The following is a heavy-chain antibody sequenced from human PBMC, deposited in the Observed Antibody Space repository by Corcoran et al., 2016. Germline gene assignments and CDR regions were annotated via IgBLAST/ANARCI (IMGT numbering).Heavy chain of an antibody. D-gene: IGHD3-10*01. CDR3: ARGGDYYGSGSPLLDY. CDR2: IYYSGST. V-gene: IGHV4-31*03. Sequence: QVELQESGPGLVKPSQTLSLTCTVSGGSISSGGYYWSWIRQHPWKGLEWIGYIYYSGSTYYNPSLKSRVTISVDTSKNQFSLKLSSVTAADTAVYYCARGGDYYGSGSPLLDYWGQGTLVTVSS. CDR1: GGSISSGGYY. J-gene: IGHJ4*02.